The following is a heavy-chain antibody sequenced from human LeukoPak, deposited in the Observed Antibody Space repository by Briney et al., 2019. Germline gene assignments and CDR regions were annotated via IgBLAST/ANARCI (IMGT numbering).Heavy chain of an antibody. CDR3: VRSPTRISAFDI. CDR1: GGSISSSDYY. V-gene: IGHV4-39*01. Sequence: SETLSLTCTVSGGSISSSDYYWGWIRQPPGKGLEWIGSTSYSGRTYYNPSLKSRATISVDTSKNQFSQKLSSVTAADTAVYYCVRSPTRISAFDIWGQGTMVTVSS. CDR2: TSYSGRT. D-gene: IGHD1-14*01. J-gene: IGHJ3*02.